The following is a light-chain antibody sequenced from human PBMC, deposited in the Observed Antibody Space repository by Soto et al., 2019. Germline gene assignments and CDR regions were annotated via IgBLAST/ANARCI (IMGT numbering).Light chain of an antibody. CDR3: ASYTIKTTYV. Sequence: QSALTQPASVSGSPGQSITISCTGTNVDVGGYNYVSWYQHHPGKAPKLLIFEVSNRPSGVSNRFSGSKSGNTASLTIPGLQSEDEADYYCASYTIKTTYVFGSGTKVTGL. CDR1: NVDVGGYNY. J-gene: IGLJ1*01. CDR2: EVS. V-gene: IGLV2-14*01.